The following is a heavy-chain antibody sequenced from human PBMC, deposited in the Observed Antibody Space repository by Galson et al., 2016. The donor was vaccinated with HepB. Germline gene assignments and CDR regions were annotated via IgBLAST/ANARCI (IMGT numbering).Heavy chain of an antibody. CDR3: VKDRPYGTGWYGCSES. D-gene: IGHD6-13*01. Sequence: SLRLSCAASGFTFITSVMSWVRQTPGKGLEWVSSFRGRANTQYADSVRGRCTASRDDSKGTLFLQMNSLTADDTAVYYCVKDRPYGTGWYGCSESWGQGTLVIVSS. CDR2: FRGRANT. CDR1: GFTFITSV. V-gene: IGHV3-23*01. J-gene: IGHJ5*02.